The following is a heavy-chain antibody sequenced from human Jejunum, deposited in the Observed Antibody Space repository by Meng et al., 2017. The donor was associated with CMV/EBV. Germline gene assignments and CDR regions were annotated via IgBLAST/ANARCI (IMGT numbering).Heavy chain of an antibody. CDR2: IDSNSGET. CDR3: AREQTVSGSRGLDY. V-gene: IGHV1-2*02. J-gene: IGHJ4*02. CDR1: GHTFIDYY. D-gene: IGHD6-19*01. Sequence: ASGHTFIDYYIHWVRQAPGQGLEWMGWIDSNSGETNSAQKFSGRVTLTRDTSITTAYMEVISLRSDDTAVYYCAREQTVSGSRGLDYWGQGTLVTVSS.